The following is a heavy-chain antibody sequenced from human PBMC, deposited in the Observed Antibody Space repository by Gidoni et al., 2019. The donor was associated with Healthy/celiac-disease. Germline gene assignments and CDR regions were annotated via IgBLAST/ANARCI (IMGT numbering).Heavy chain of an antibody. Sequence: EVQLVESGGGLVQPGRSLILSCTASGFTFGDYAMSWFRQAPGKGLEWVGFIRSKAYGGTTEYAASVKGRFTISRDDSKSIAYLQMNSLKTEDTAVYYCTRTNFYSSWTICWGQGTLVTVSS. D-gene: IGHD6-13*01. CDR1: GFTFGDYA. V-gene: IGHV3-49*03. CDR2: IRSKAYGGTT. CDR3: TRTNFYSSWTIC. J-gene: IGHJ4*02.